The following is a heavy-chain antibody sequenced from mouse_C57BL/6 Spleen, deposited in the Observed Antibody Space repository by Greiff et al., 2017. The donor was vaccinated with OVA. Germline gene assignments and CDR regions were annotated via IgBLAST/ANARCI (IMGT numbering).Heavy chain of an antibody. CDR1: GFNIKNTY. CDR2: IDPANGTT. D-gene: IGHD2-4*01. J-gene: IGHJ2*01. CDR3: ASGDYDSEFDY. V-gene: IGHV14-3*01. Sequence: EVQLQQSVAELVRPGASVKLSCTASGFNIKNTYMHWVKQRPEQGLEWIGRIDPANGTTKYAPKFQGKATITADPSSNTAYLQLSSLASEDTATYYCASGDYDSEFDYWGQGTTLTVSS.